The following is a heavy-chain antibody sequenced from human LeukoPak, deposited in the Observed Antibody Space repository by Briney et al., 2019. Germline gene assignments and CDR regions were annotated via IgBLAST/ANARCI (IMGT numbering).Heavy chain of an antibody. CDR1: GFTFSDYY. Sequence: GGFLRLSCAASGFTFSDYYMSWIRQAPGKGLEWVSYISSSGSTIYYADSVKGRFTISRDNAKNSLYLQMNSLRAEDTAVYFCAKRGVVIRAVLVVGFHKEAYYFDSWGQGALVTVSS. J-gene: IGHJ4*02. V-gene: IGHV3-11*01. D-gene: IGHD2-15*01. CDR3: AKRGVVIRAVLVVGFHKEAYYFDS. CDR2: ISSSGSTI.